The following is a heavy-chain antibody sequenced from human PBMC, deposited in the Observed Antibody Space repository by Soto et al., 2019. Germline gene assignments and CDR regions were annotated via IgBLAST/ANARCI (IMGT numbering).Heavy chain of an antibody. CDR2: INAGNGNT. V-gene: IGHV1-3*05. Sequence: QVQLVQSGAEEKKPGASVKVSCKASGYTFTSYAMHWVRQAPGQRLEWMGWINAGNGNTKYSQKFQGRVTITRDTSASTADMERSSLRSEDTAVYYCARGGGWYVWFDPWGQGTLVTVSS. CDR1: GYTFTSYA. CDR3: ARGGGWYVWFDP. D-gene: IGHD6-19*01. J-gene: IGHJ5*02.